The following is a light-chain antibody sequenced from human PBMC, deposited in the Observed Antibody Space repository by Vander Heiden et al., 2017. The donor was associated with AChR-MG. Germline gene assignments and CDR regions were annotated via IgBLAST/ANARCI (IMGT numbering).Light chain of an antibody. Sequence: SASVGDRVTITCRASQSISSWLAWYQQKPGKAPKLLIYKASSFESGVPSRFSGSGTGTEFTLTISSLQPDDFATYYCQQYKSYSPWTFGQGTKVEIK. CDR3: QQYKSYSPWT. J-gene: IGKJ1*01. V-gene: IGKV1-5*03. CDR2: KAS. CDR1: QSISSW.